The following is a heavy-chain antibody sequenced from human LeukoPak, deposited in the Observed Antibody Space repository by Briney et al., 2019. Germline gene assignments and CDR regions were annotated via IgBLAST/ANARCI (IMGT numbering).Heavy chain of an antibody. V-gene: IGHV4-59*01. Sequence: SETLSLTCTVSGGSISSYYWSWIRQPPGKGLEWIGYIYHSGSTNYNPSLKSRVTISVDTSKNQFSLKLSSVTAADTAVYYCARDDTMVRGAFDYWGQGTLVTVSS. CDR1: GGSISSYY. J-gene: IGHJ4*02. D-gene: IGHD3-10*01. CDR3: ARDDTMVRGAFDY. CDR2: IYHSGST.